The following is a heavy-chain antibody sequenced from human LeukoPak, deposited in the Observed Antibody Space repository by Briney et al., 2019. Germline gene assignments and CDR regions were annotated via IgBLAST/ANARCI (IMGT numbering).Heavy chain of an antibody. CDR1: GYTFTSYG. D-gene: IGHD3-22*01. V-gene: IGHV1-18*01. J-gene: IGHJ4*02. CDR2: ISAYNGNT. CDR3: ARESARLYYYDSSGYYY. Sequence: ASVKVSYKASGYTFTSYGISWVRQAPGQGLEWMGWISAYNGNTNYAQKLQGRVTMTTHTSTSTAYMELRSLRSDDTAVYYCARESARLYYYDSSGYYYWGQGTLVTVSS.